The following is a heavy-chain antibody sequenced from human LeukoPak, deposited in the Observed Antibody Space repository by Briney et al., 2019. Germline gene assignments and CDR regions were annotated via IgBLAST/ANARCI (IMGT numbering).Heavy chain of an antibody. CDR2: IYYSGST. V-gene: IGHV4-39*01. Sequence: SQTLSLTCTVSGGSISSSSYYWGWIRQPPGKGLEWIGSIYYSGSTYYNPSLKSRVTISVDTSKNQFSLKLSSVTAADTAVYYCARPMSKYYYDSSGYLFDYWGQGTLVTVSS. J-gene: IGHJ4*02. CDR1: GGSISSSSYY. CDR3: ARPMSKYYYDSSGYLFDY. D-gene: IGHD3-22*01.